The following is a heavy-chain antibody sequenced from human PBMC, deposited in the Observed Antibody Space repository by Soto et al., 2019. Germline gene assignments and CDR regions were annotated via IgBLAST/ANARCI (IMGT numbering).Heavy chain of an antibody. D-gene: IGHD2-21*02. CDR2: ISGSGGST. Sequence: EVQLLESGGGLVQPGGSPRLSCAASGFRFNNYAMSWVRQAPGKGLEWVSRISGSGGSTHYPDSVKGRFTISRDNSKYTLHLQMNSLRAEDTAMYYCAKGDCGGDCSLFEYWGQGTLVTVSS. V-gene: IGHV3-23*01. CDR3: AKGDCGGDCSLFEY. J-gene: IGHJ4*02. CDR1: GFRFNNYA.